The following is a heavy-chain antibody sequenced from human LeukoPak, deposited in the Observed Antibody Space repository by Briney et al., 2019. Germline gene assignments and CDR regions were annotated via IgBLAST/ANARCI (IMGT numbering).Heavy chain of an antibody. D-gene: IGHD2-2*01. Sequence: PGGSLRLSCAASGFTFSSYAMHWVRQAPGKGLEWVAVISYDGSNKYYADSVKGRFTISRDNSKNTLYLQMNSLRADDTAVYYCARDFGYQLPSREWLNWGQGTLVTVSS. CDR3: ARDFGYQLPSREWLN. J-gene: IGHJ4*02. CDR1: GFTFSSYA. V-gene: IGHV3-30*04. CDR2: ISYDGSNK.